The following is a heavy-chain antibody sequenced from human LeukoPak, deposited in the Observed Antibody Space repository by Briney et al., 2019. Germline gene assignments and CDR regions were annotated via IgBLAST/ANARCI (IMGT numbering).Heavy chain of an antibody. V-gene: IGHV3-21*01. CDR3: ARGVDYDDYYFDY. CDR1: GFTFSSYS. D-gene: IGHD4-17*01. CDR2: ISSSSSYI. J-gene: IGHJ4*02. Sequence: GGSLRLSCAASGFTFSSYSMNWVRQAPGKGLEWVSSISSSSSYIYYADSVKGRFTISRDNAKNSLYLQMNSLRAEDTAVYYCARGVDYDDYYFDYWGQGTLVTVSS.